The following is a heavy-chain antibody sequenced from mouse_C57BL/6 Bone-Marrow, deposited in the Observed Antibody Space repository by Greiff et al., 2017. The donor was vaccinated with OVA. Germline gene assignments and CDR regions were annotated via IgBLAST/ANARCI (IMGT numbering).Heavy chain of an antibody. J-gene: IGHJ1*03. V-gene: IGHV1-81*01. Sequence: VKLQQSGAELARPGASVKLSCKASGYTFTSYGISWVKQRTGQGLEWIGEIYPRSGNTYYNEKFKGKATLTADKSSSTAYMELRSLTSEDSAVYFCAGAFYYGSSHWYFDVWGTGTTVTVSS. CDR1: GYTFTSYG. D-gene: IGHD1-1*01. CDR2: IYPRSGNT. CDR3: AGAFYYGSSHWYFDV.